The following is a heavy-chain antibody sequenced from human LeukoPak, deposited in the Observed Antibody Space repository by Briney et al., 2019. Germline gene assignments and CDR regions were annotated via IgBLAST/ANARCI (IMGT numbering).Heavy chain of an antibody. J-gene: IGHJ4*02. CDR2: IRYDGSNK. D-gene: IGHD4-17*01. Sequence: GGSLRLSCAASGFTFSSYGMHWVRQAPGKGLEWVAFIRYDGSNKYYADSVKGRFTISRDNSKNPLYLQMNSLRAEDTAVYYCAKVVGRVTTVTPIGFDYWGQGTLVTVSS. V-gene: IGHV3-30*02. CDR1: GFTFSSYG. CDR3: AKVVGRVTTVTPIGFDY.